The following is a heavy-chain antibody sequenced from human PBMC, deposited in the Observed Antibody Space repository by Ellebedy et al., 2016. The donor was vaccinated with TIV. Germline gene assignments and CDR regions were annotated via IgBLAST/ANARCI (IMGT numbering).Heavy chain of an antibody. D-gene: IGHD2-2*01. CDR3: ARDLIPAAMGMDV. CDR2: IYDSGRT. J-gene: IGHJ6*02. V-gene: IGHV4-39*07. CDR1: GGSISGTYTSYY. Sequence: GSLRLXCNVSGGSISGTYTSYYWGWIRQPPGKGLEWFGSIYDSGRTHYNPSLKDRVTISVDTSKSQFSLSLTSVTAADTAVYYCARDLIPAAMGMDVWGQGTTVTVSS.